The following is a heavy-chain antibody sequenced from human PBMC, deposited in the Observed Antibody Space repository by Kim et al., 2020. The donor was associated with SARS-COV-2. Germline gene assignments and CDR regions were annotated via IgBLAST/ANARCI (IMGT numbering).Heavy chain of an antibody. CDR2: P. CDR3: AMMESSYDSHWFDP. D-gene: IGHD3-22*01. Sequence: PGYAQKFQGRVTMTRNTSISTAYMELSSLRSEDTAVYYCAMMESSYDSHWFDPWGQGTLVTVSS. V-gene: IGHV1-8*01. J-gene: IGHJ5*02.